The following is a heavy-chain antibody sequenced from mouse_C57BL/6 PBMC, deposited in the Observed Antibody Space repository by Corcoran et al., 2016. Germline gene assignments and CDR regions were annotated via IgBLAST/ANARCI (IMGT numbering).Heavy chain of an antibody. CDR2: INPNNGGT. J-gene: IGHJ4*01. Sequence: EVQLQQSGPELVKPGASVKIPCKPAGYTFTDYNMDCVKQRHGKSLEWIGDINPNNGGTIYNQKFKGKATFTVDKSSSTAYMELRSLTSEDTAVYYCARLPHYFAMDYWGQGTSVTVSS. V-gene: IGHV1-18*01. CDR3: ARLPHYFAMDY. CDR1: GYTFTDYN.